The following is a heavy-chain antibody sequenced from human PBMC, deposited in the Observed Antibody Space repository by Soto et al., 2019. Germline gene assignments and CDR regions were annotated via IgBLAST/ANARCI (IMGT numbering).Heavy chain of an antibody. CDR1: GYTFTSYD. Sequence: ASVKVSCKASGYTFTSYDINWVRQATGQGLEWMGWVNPNSGNTGYAQKFQGRVTMTRNTSISTAYMELSSLRSEDTAVYYCARVGGVNDFWSWVNWFDPWGQGTLVTVSS. V-gene: IGHV1-8*01. D-gene: IGHD3-3*01. CDR3: ARVGGVNDFWSWVNWFDP. J-gene: IGHJ5*02. CDR2: VNPNSGNT.